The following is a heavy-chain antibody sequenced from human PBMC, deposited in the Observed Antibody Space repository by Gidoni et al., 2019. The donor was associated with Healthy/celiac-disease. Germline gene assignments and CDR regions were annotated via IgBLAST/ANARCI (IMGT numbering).Heavy chain of an antibody. V-gene: IGHV4-59*01. D-gene: IGHD2-15*01. J-gene: IGHJ6*02. CDR1: GGSISSYY. CDR2: IYYSGST. Sequence: QVQLQESGPGLVKPSETLSLTCTVSGGSISSYYWSWIRQPPGKGLEWIGYIYYSGSTNYNPSLKSRVTISVYTSKNQFSLKLSSVTAADTAVYYCAIGTVVVVAATDYYYYGMDVWGQGTTVTVSS. CDR3: AIGTVVVVAATDYYYYGMDV.